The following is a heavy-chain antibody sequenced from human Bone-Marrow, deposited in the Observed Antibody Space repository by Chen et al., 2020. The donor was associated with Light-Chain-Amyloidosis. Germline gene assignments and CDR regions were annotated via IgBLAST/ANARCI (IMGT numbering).Heavy chain of an antibody. V-gene: IGHV3-30*18. J-gene: IGHJ4*02. CDR1: GLTFSSYG. Sequence: QVQLVESGGGVVQSGRYLRLSCVAAGLTFSSYGVFWVREAPGKGLEWVALISYDANRDFYADSVKGRFTVSRDNSKNTLYLQMNSLRIEDTAVYYCAKARLYSGSYWGIVDYWGQGTLVTVSS. CDR3: AKARLYSGSYWGIVDY. D-gene: IGHD1-26*01. CDR2: ISYDANRD.